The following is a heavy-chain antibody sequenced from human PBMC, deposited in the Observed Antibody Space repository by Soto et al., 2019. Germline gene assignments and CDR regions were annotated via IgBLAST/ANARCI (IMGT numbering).Heavy chain of an antibody. D-gene: IGHD5-12*01. J-gene: IGHJ6*02. CDR2: IWNDGSER. CDR1: GFTFRSYG. CDR3: ARDRAGVGYNIDV. V-gene: IGHV3-33*01. Sequence: QVQLVESGGGVVQPGRSLRLSCAASGFTFRSYGMHWVRQAPGKGLEWVAVIWNDGSERYYADSVKGRFTISRDNSKNKLDLQMNSLRAEDTAVYYCARDRAGVGYNIDVWGQGTTVTVSS.